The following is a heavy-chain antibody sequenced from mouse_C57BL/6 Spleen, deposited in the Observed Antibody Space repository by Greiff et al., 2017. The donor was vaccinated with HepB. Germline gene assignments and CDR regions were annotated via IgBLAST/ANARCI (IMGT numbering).Heavy chain of an antibody. Sequence: VQLQQSGPELVKPGDSVKISCKASGYSFTGYFMNWVMQSHGKSLEWIGRINPYNGDTFYNQKFKGKATLTVDKSSSTAHMELRSLTSEDSAVYYCAREDYYGSVYYAMDYWGQGTSVTVSS. CDR3: AREDYYGSVYYAMDY. J-gene: IGHJ4*01. CDR2: INPYNGDT. V-gene: IGHV1-20*01. CDR1: GYSFTGYF. D-gene: IGHD1-1*01.